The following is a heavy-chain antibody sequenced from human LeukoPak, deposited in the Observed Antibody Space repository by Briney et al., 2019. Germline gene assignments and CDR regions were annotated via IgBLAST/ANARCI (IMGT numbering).Heavy chain of an antibody. J-gene: IGHJ6*03. CDR2: IRYDGNHK. Sequence: GGSLRLSCAASGFTFSSFGMYWVRQAPGKGLEWVTFIRYDGNHKFYADSVKGRITISKDNSENTLYLQMNSLRGEDTAVYYCARDGYSGSYYRLYYFFMDVWGKGTTVTVSS. V-gene: IGHV3-30*02. D-gene: IGHD1-26*01. CDR1: GFTFSSFG. CDR3: ARDGYSGSYYRLYYFFMDV.